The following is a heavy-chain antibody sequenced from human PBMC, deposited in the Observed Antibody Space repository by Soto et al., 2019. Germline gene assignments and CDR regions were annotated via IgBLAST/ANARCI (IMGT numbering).Heavy chain of an antibody. D-gene: IGHD3-10*01. J-gene: IGHJ6*02. CDR3: AKVWGVIIYYYGMDV. CDR2: ISYDGSNK. V-gene: IGHV3-30*18. Sequence: GGSLRLSCAASGFTFSSYGMHWVRQAPGKGLEWVAVISYDGSNKYYADSVKGRFTISRDNSKNTLYLQMNSLRAEDTAVYYCAKVWGVIIYYYGMDVWGQGTTVTVSS. CDR1: GFTFSSYG.